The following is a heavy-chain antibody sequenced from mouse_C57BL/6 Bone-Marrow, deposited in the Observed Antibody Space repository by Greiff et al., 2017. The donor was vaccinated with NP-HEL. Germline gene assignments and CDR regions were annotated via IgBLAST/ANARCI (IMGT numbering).Heavy chain of an antibody. Sequence: EVQVVESGEGLVKPGGSLKLSCAASGFTFSSYAMSWVRQTPEKRLEWVAYISSGGDYIYYADTVKGRFTISRDNARNTLYLQMSSLKSEDTAMYYCTREDDGFAWFAYWGQGTLVTVSA. CDR3: TREDDGFAWFAY. V-gene: IGHV5-9-1*02. J-gene: IGHJ3*01. D-gene: IGHD2-3*01. CDR2: ISSGGDYI. CDR1: GFTFSSYA.